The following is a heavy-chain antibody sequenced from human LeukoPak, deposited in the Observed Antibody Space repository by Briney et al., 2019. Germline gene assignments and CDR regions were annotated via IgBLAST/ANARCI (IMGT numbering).Heavy chain of an antibody. CDR2: ISAYNGNT. CDR3: ARGYSSSWVPHCDY. CDR1: GYTFTSYG. D-gene: IGHD6-13*01. V-gene: IGHV1-18*01. Sequence: GASVKVSCKASGYTFTSYGISWVRQAPGQGLEWIGWISAYNGNTNYAQKLQGRVTMTTDTSTSTAYMELRSLRSDDTAVYYCARGYSSSWVPHCDYWGQGTLVTVSS. J-gene: IGHJ4*02.